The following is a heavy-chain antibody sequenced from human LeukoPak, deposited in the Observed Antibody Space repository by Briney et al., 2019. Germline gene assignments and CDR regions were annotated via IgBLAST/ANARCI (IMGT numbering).Heavy chain of an antibody. J-gene: IGHJ4*02. CDR2: MNPNTGDT. Sequence: GASVRVSCKASGDTFTGYDINWVRQATGQGLEWMGWMNPNTGDTGYAQKFQGRVTMTRNSSIDTAYMELSGLRSEDTAVYHCTRASLSGSSRDHWGQGTLLTVSS. V-gene: IGHV1-8*01. CDR1: GDTFTGYD. CDR3: TRASLSGSSRDH. D-gene: IGHD1-26*01.